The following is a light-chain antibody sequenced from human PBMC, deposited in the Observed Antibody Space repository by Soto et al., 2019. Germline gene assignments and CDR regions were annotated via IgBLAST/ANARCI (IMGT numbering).Light chain of an antibody. Sequence: QSVLTQPPSASGSPGQSVTISCTGTSSDVGDYNYVSRYQQHPDKAPKLIIYEVNKRPSGVPDRFSGSKSGNTASLTVSGLQAEDEADYYCSSYAGSNTFLFGGGTKVTVL. J-gene: IGLJ3*02. CDR3: SSYAGSNTFL. CDR2: EVN. V-gene: IGLV2-8*01. CDR1: SSDVGDYNY.